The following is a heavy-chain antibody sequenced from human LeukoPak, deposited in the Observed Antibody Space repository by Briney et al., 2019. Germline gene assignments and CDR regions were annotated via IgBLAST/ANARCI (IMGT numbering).Heavy chain of an antibody. CDR3: ARDLSTGTTDIDY. V-gene: IGHV3-7*01. Sequence: PGGSLRLSCAASGFTFSSYWMSWVRQAPGKGLEWVANIKQDGSEKYYVDSMKGRFTISRDNAKNSLYLQMNSLRAEDTAVYYCARDLSTGTTDIDYWGQGTLVTVSS. CDR1: GFTFSSYW. J-gene: IGHJ4*02. CDR2: IKQDGSEK. D-gene: IGHD1-1*01.